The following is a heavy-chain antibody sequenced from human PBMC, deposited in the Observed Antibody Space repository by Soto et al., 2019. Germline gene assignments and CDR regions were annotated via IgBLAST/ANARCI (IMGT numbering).Heavy chain of an antibody. Sequence: QLQESGPGLVKPSETLSLTCKVSGDSVTTRSHYWTWILQPPGKALKWIGYIYNSGSTSYNPSPESRATIFADKSVRHFSLNLTSVTAEDTAVYNCARRDSAIDSRGREALVTVSS. CDR1: GDSVTTRSHY. CDR3: ARRDSAIDS. J-gene: IGHJ4*02. V-gene: IGHV4-61*03. CDR2: IYNSGST. D-gene: IGHD2-21*02.